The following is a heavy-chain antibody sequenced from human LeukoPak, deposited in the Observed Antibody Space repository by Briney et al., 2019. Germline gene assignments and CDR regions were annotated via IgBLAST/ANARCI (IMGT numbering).Heavy chain of an antibody. J-gene: IGHJ4*02. CDR2: ISSGSTI. V-gene: IGHV3-11*04. CDR3: ARPAGGFDY. D-gene: IGHD2-2*01. Sequence: GGSLRLSCAASGFTFSDYYMSWIRQAPGKGLEWVSYISSGSTIYYADSVKGRFTISRDNAKNSLYLQMNSLRAEDTAVYYCARPAGGFDYWGQRTLVTVSS. CDR1: GFTFSDYY.